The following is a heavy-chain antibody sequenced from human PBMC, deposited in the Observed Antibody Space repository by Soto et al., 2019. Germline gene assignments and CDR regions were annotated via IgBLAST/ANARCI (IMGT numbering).Heavy chain of an antibody. Sequence: GGSLRLSCAASGFTVSSNYMSWVRQAPGKGLEWVSVIYSGGSTYYADSVKGRFTISRDNSKNTLYLQMNSLRAEDTAVYYCARLRNYYDSSGYLHFDYWGQGTLVTVSS. D-gene: IGHD3-22*01. V-gene: IGHV3-66*01. CDR3: ARLRNYYDSSGYLHFDY. J-gene: IGHJ4*02. CDR1: GFTVSSNY. CDR2: IYSGGST.